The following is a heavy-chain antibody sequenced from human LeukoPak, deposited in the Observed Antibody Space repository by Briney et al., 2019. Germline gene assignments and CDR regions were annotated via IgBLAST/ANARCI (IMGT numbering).Heavy chain of an antibody. D-gene: IGHD3-10*01. Sequence: PSETLSLTCTVSGGSISSYYWSWIRQPAGKGLECIGRIYTSGSTNYNPSLKSRVTMSVDTSKNQFSLKLSSVTAADTAVYYCAREIGSGSYYNVPYYFDYWGQGTLVTVSS. CDR3: AREIGSGSYYNVPYYFDY. CDR2: IYTSGST. V-gene: IGHV4-4*07. J-gene: IGHJ4*02. CDR1: GGSISSYY.